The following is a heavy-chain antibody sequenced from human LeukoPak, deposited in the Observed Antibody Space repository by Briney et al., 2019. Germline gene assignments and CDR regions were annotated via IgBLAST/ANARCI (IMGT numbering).Heavy chain of an antibody. D-gene: IGHD3-10*01. J-gene: IGHJ3*02. V-gene: IGHV3-30-3*01. CDR2: ISVDGSNK. Sequence: GGSLRLSCAASGFTFSNYAMHWVRQAPGQGLEWVALISVDGSNKNYADSVKGRFTISRDSSNNTLYLQLNSLRAEDTAIYFCARVTAGAFDIWGQGTMVTVSS. CDR3: ARVTAGAFDI. CDR1: GFTFSNYA.